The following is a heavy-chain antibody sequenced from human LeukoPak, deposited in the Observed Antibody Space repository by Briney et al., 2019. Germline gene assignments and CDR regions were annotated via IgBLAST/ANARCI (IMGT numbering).Heavy chain of an antibody. CDR2: INPNSGGT. CDR3: ARGGSGWYMDFQH. Sequence: ASVKVSCKASGYTCTGYYMHWVRQAPGQGLEWMGWINPNSGGTNYAQKFQGRVTMTRDTSISTAYMELSRLRSDDTAVYYCARGGSGWYMDFQHWGQGTLVTVSS. J-gene: IGHJ1*01. D-gene: IGHD6-19*01. V-gene: IGHV1-2*02. CDR1: GYTCTGYY.